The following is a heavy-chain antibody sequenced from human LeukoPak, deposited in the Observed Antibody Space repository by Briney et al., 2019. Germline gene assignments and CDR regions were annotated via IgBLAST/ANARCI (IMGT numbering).Heavy chain of an antibody. Sequence: SETLSLTCTVSGGSIRSSYYYWGWIRQPPGKGLEWIGSIYDSGSTYYNPSLKSRVTISVDTSKNQFSLKLSSVTAADTAVYYCARGDYGDYPPYYYYYGMDVWGQGTTVTVSS. J-gene: IGHJ6*02. V-gene: IGHV4-39*07. CDR3: ARGDYGDYPPYYYYYGMDV. D-gene: IGHD4-17*01. CDR2: IYDSGST. CDR1: GGSIRSSYYY.